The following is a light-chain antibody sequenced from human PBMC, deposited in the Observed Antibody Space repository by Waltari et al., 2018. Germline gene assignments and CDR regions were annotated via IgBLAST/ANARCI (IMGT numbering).Light chain of an antibody. CDR3: QSYDSSLSGSVV. J-gene: IGLJ2*01. Sequence: QSVLTQPPSVSGAPGQRVTIPCTGTSSNIGAGYDVLWYQQLPGTAPKLLIYGNSNRPSGVPDRFSGSKSGTSASLAITGLQAEDEADYYCQSYDSSLSGSVVFGGGTKLTVL. CDR2: GNS. CDR1: SSNIGAGYD. V-gene: IGLV1-40*01.